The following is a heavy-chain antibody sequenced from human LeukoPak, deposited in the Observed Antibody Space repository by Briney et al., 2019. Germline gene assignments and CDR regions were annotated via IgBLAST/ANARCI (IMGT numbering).Heavy chain of an antibody. D-gene: IGHD3-22*01. CDR3: AREMTDYYDSSGYYFDY. CDR1: GYPFSNHG. V-gene: IGHV1-69*13. J-gene: IGHJ4*02. Sequence: SVKVPCKASGYPFSNHGITWVRQAPGQGLEWMGGIIPIFGTANYAQKFQGRVTITADESTSTAYMELSSLRSEDTAVYYCAREMTDYYDSSGYYFDYWGQGTLVTVSS. CDR2: IIPIFGTA.